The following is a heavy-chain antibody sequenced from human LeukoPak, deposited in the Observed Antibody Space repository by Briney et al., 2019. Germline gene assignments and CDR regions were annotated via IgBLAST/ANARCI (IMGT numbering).Heavy chain of an antibody. Sequence: GGSLRLSCTASGFTVSSNHMTWVRQAPGKGLQWVSVIYSGGTTYYADSVKGRFTISRDSSTSTLWLQMNSLRAEDTAVYYCARGLENLAFDIWGQGTMVTVSS. CDR2: IYSGGTT. J-gene: IGHJ3*02. CDR3: ARGLENLAFDI. V-gene: IGHV3-66*01. CDR1: GFTVSSNH. D-gene: IGHD1-1*01.